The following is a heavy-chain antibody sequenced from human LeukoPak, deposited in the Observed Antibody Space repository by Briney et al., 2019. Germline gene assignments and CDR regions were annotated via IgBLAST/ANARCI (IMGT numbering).Heavy chain of an antibody. CDR1: GFTLSSYW. CDR2: IKQDGSEK. V-gene: IGHV3-7*01. J-gene: IGHJ3*01. Sequence: PGGSLRLSCAASGFTLSSYWMSWVRQAPGKGLEWVANIKQDGSEKHYVDSVKGRFTISRDNAKNSLYLQMNSLRAEDTAVYYCARQTAFDFWGQGTMVTVSS. CDR3: ARQTAFDF.